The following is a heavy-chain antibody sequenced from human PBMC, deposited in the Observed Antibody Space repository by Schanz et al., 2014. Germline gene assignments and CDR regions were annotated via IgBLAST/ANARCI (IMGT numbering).Heavy chain of an antibody. D-gene: IGHD2-2*01. CDR1: GGSFSGYY. Sequence: QVQLQQWGAGLLKPSETLSLTCAVYGGSFSGYYWTWIRQPPGKGLDWIGEIHHRGSTNYNPSLKSRVTISMDTSKNQFSLKLSSVTAADTAVYYCARGEWSTSQFDYWGHGTLVTVSS. CDR3: ARGEWSTSQFDY. CDR2: IHHRGST. J-gene: IGHJ4*01. V-gene: IGHV4-34*01.